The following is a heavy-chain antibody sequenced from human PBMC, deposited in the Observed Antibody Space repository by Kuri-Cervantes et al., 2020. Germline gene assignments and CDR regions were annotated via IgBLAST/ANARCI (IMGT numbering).Heavy chain of an antibody. CDR2: IYHSGST. CDR1: GGSISSSNW. CDR3: ARVGIGLIRGRYYFDS. D-gene: IGHD3-10*01. Sequence: GSLRLSCAVSGGSISSSNWWSWVRQPPGKGLEWIGEIYHSGSTNYNPSLKSRVTISVDKSKNQFYLKLRSVTAADTAVYYCARVGIGLIRGRYYFDSWGQGTLVTVSS. V-gene: IGHV4-4*02. J-gene: IGHJ4*02.